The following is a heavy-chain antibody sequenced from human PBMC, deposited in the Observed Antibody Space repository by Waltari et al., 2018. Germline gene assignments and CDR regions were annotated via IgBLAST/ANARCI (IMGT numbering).Heavy chain of an antibody. J-gene: IGHJ4*02. CDR2: INSVGGST. CDR3: ARGGRMTTVTNIDY. Sequence: EVQLVESGGGLVQPGGSLRLSCAASGFTFSSYWMHWVRQAPGKGLVWVSRINSVGGSTSYADSVKGRLTTSRDNAKNTLYLQRNRLRAEDTAVYYCARGGRMTTVTNIDYWGQGTLVTVSS. CDR1: GFTFSSYW. V-gene: IGHV3-74*01. D-gene: IGHD4-17*01.